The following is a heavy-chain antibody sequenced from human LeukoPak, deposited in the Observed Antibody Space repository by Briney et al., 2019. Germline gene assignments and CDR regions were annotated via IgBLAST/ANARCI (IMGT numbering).Heavy chain of an antibody. J-gene: IGHJ4*02. CDR2: IYYSGST. CDR3: ARGRRAPGTVVFYY. D-gene: IGHD6-13*01. V-gene: IGHV4-39*07. Sequence: SEPLSLTCTVSGGSISSSSYYWGWIRQPPGKGLEWIGSIYYSGSTYYNPSLKSRVTISVDTSKNQFSLKLSSVTAADTAVYYCARGRRAPGTVVFYYWGQGTLVTVSS. CDR1: GGSISSSSYY.